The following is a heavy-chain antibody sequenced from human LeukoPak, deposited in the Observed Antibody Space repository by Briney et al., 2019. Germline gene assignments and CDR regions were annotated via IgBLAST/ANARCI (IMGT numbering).Heavy chain of an antibody. J-gene: IGHJ4*02. CDR3: TRLGSDY. Sequence: GGSLRLSCAASGFTFSSYAMSWVRQAPGKGLEWVGFIRRKASGGTTEYAASVKGRFTISRDDSKSIAYLQMSSLKTEDTAIYYCTRLGSDYWGQGTLVTVAS. V-gene: IGHV3-49*04. D-gene: IGHD1-26*01. CDR2: IRRKASGGTT. CDR1: GFTFSSYA.